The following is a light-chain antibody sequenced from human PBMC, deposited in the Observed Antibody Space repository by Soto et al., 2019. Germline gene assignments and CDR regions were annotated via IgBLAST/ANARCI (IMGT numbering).Light chain of an antibody. V-gene: IGKV3-15*01. Sequence: EVVITQSPATLSVSPGERATLSCRASQSVSSNVAWYQQRPGQAPRLLIYGASTRATGIPASFSGSGSGTEFALTISSLQSEDFAVYYCQQYNNWPLTFGGGTRLEIK. CDR3: QQYNNWPLT. CDR1: QSVSSN. J-gene: IGKJ5*01. CDR2: GAS.